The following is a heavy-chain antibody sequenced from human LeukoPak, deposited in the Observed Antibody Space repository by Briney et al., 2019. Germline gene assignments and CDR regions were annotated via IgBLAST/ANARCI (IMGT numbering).Heavy chain of an antibody. CDR2: INPNSGDT. Sequence: ASVKVSCKASGYTFTGYYMHWVRQAPGQGLEWMGRINPNSGDTNYAQKFQGRVTTTRDTSISTAYMELSRLRSDDTAVYYCAREGDYKGFEIDPWGQGTLVTVSS. V-gene: IGHV1-2*06. CDR3: AREGDYKGFEIDP. D-gene: IGHD4-11*01. CDR1: GYTFTGYY. J-gene: IGHJ5*02.